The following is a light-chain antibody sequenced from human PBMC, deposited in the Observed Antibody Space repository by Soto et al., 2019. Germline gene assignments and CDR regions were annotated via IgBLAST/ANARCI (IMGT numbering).Light chain of an antibody. Sequence: QSALTQPASVSGSPGHSITISCTGSSSDVGGYNYVSWYQQHPGKVPTLMIYDVSNRPSGVSNRFSGSKSGNTASLTISGLQAEDEADYYCSSFTSTSTLLFGGGTKLTVL. CDR2: DVS. CDR3: SSFTSTSTLL. J-gene: IGLJ2*01. CDR1: SSDVGGYNY. V-gene: IGLV2-14*01.